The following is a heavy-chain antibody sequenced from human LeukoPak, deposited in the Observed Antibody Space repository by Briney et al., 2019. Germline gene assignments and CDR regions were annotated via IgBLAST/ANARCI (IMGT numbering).Heavy chain of an antibody. J-gene: IGHJ4*02. Sequence: PPETLSLTCADSGGSISSGGYSWSWIRQPPGKGLEWIGYIYHSGSTYYNPSLKSRVTISVDRSKNQFSLKLSSVTAADTAVYYCARWTYDSSGLDYWGQGTLVTVSS. CDR3: ARWTYDSSGLDY. CDR1: GGSISSGGYS. V-gene: IGHV4-30-2*01. CDR2: IYHSGST. D-gene: IGHD3-22*01.